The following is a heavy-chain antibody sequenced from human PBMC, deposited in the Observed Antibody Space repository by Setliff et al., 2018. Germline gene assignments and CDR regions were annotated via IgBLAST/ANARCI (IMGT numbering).Heavy chain of an antibody. J-gene: IGHJ6*04. CDR3: ARATGFLYIDV. CDR1: GGTFSDYH. V-gene: IGHV4-34*01. D-gene: IGHD3-3*01. CDR2: INHRGST. Sequence: KPSETLSLTCAAYGGTFSDYHWTWIRQSPEKGLEWIGEINHRGSTNYNPSLKSRVTISIDTSKDQFSLKLISMTAADTAVYYCARATGFLYIDVWGKGTTVTVSS.